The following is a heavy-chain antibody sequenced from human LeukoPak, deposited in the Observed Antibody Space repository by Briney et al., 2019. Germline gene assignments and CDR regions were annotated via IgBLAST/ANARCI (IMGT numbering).Heavy chain of an antibody. Sequence: SETLSLTCTVSGGSVSSTTYFWSWIRQPPGKGLEWIASINYSGSTYYNPSLKSRVTISVDTSENQFSLKLSSVSAADTAVYYCARYVVYGSGKYYFDYWGQGTLVTVSS. CDR1: GGSVSSTTYF. J-gene: IGHJ4*02. CDR3: ARYVVYGSGKYYFDY. V-gene: IGHV4-39*01. D-gene: IGHD3-10*01. CDR2: INYSGST.